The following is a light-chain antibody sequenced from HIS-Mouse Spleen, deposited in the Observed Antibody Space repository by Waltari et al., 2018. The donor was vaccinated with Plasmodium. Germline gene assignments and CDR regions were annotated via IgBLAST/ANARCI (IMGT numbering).Light chain of an antibody. Sequence: SYELTQPPSVSVSPGQTARLTCSGDALTKTYAYWYQQKPGQAPVLVIYKDSESPSGITERFSGSSSGTTVTLTISGVQAEDEADYYCQSADSSGTYRVFGGGTKLTVL. CDR2: KDS. CDR1: ALTKTY. J-gene: IGLJ2*01. V-gene: IGLV3-25*03. CDR3: QSADSSGTYRV.